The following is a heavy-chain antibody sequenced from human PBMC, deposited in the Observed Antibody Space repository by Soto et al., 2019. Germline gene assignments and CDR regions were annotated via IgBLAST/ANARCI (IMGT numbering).Heavy chain of an antibody. D-gene: IGHD4-4*01. CDR2: IYYSGST. CDR1: GGSISSGDYY. CDR3: ATHTVTTIIPDY. V-gene: IGHV4-30-4*01. J-gene: IGHJ4*02. Sequence: SETLSLTCTVSGGSISSGDYYWSWIRQPPGKGLEWIGYIYYSGSTYYNPSLKSRVTISVDTSKNQFSLKLSSVTAADTAVYYCATHTVTTIIPDYWGQGTLVTVSS.